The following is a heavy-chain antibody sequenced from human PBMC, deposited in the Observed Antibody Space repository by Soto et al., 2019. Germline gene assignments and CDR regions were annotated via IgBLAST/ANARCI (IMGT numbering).Heavy chain of an antibody. CDR2: IYYSGST. V-gene: IGHV4-59*08. D-gene: IGHD6-13*01. Sequence: SETLSLTCTVSGGSISSYHWSWIRQPPGKGLEWIGYIYYSGSTNYNPSLKSRVTISVDTSKNQFSLKLSSVTAADTAVYYCARVAAAAALLGYYYYGMDVWGQGTTVTVSS. CDR3: ARVAAAAALLGYYYYGMDV. CDR1: GGSISSYH. J-gene: IGHJ6*02.